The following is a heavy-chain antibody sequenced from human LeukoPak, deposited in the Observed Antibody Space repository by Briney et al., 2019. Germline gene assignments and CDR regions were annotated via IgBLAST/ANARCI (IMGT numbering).Heavy chain of an antibody. CDR2: IYYSGST. J-gene: IGHJ4*02. D-gene: IGHD5-18*01. V-gene: IGHV4-39*01. CDR3: ARVVDTAMVLFDY. CDR1: GGSISSSSYY. Sequence: SETLSLTCTVSGGSISSSSYYWGWIRQSPGKGLEWIGSIYYSGSTYYNPSLKSRVTISVDTSKNQFSLKLSSVTAADTAVYYCARVVDTAMVLFDYWGQGTLVTVSS.